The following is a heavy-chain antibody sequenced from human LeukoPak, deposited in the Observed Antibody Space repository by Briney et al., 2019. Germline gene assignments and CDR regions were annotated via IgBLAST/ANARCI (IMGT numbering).Heavy chain of an antibody. Sequence: PGGSLRLSCAASGFTFSSYGMHWVRQAPGKGLEWVAFIRYDGSNKYYADSVKGRFTISRDNSKNTLYLQMNSLRAEDTAVYYCAKDRGIAARPTYYFDYWGQGTLVTVSS. V-gene: IGHV3-30*02. CDR3: AKDRGIAARPTYYFDY. D-gene: IGHD6-6*01. CDR2: IRYDGSNK. CDR1: GFTFSSYG. J-gene: IGHJ4*02.